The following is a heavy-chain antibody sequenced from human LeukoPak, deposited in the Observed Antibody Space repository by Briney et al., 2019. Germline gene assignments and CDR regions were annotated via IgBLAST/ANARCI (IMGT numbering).Heavy chain of an antibody. J-gene: IGHJ4*02. D-gene: IGHD1-26*01. CDR3: VRGTTYSGTKEDF. CDR2: ISGDGSST. CDR1: GFAFSSYW. Sequence: GGSLRLSCAASGFAFSSYWMHWVRQAPGKGLVWVSRISGDGSSTDYADSVKGRLTISRDNANNMMYLQMDSLRAEDTAVYYCVRGTTYSGTKEDFWGQGTLVTVSS. V-gene: IGHV3-74*01.